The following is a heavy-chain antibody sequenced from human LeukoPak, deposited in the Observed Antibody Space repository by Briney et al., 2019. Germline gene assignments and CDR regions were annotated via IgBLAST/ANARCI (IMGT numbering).Heavy chain of an antibody. V-gene: IGHV1-69*13. CDR1: GYTFTSCA. J-gene: IGHJ6*03. CDR2: IIPIFGTA. CDR3: ARGPIVVVIPNYYYYMDV. D-gene: IGHD3-22*01. Sequence: SVKVSCKASGYTFTSCAISWVRQAPGQGLEWMGGIIPIFGTANYAQKFQGRVTITADESTSTAYMELSSLRSEDTAVYYCARGPIVVVIPNYYYYMDVWGKGTTVTVSS.